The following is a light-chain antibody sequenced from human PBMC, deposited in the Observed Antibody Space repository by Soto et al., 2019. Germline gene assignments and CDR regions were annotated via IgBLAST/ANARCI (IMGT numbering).Light chain of an antibody. Sequence: QPVLTQSSSASASRGSSVKLTCTLSSGHSSYIIAWHQQQPGKAPRYLMKLEGSGSYNTGSGVPDRFSGSSSGADRYLTISNLQFEDEADYYCETWVSNTYVFGTGTKLTVL. CDR1: SGHSSYI. J-gene: IGLJ1*01. V-gene: IGLV4-60*02. CDR3: ETWVSNTYV. CDR2: LEGSGSY.